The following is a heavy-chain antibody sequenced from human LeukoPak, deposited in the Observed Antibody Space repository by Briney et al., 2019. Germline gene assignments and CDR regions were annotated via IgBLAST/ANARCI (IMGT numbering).Heavy chain of an antibody. CDR3: ARDTSFNYGTHYGMDV. Sequence: GFLRISCSALGINFCQHAQDWGRQFSGEGLGGVSGVSGSGSYTYFADSVKGRFTISRDNSRDTLYLQLHSLRAEDTALYYCARDTSFNYGTHYGMDVWGQGTTVTVSS. CDR2: VSGSGSYT. J-gene: IGHJ6*02. CDR1: GINFCQHA. D-gene: IGHD3-10*01. V-gene: IGHV3-23*01.